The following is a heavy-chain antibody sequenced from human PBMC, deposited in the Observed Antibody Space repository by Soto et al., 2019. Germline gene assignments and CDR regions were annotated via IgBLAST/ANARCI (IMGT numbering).Heavy chain of an antibody. V-gene: IGHV1-8*01. J-gene: IGHJ5*02. Sequence: QVQLVQSGAEVKKPGASVKVSCKASGYTFTSYDINWVRQATGQGLEYLGWMNPNSGNTGYVQKFQGRVTMTRNNSRRTADMELRTLRSAYTDVYYCTRGVNPADYSSWLDPWGQGALVSVSS. CDR3: TRGVNPADYSSWLDP. CDR2: MNPNSGNT. D-gene: IGHD4-17*01. CDR1: GYTFTSYD.